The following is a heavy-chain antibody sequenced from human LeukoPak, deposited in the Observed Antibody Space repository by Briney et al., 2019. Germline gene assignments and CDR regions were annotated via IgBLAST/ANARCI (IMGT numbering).Heavy chain of an antibody. J-gene: IGHJ5*02. V-gene: IGHV4-59*12. Sequence: PSEILSLTCTVSGGSISSYYWNWIRQPPGKGLEWIGYIYYSGSTNYNPSLKSRATISVDTSKNQFSLRLSSVTAADTAVYYCARGKSLLWFGESGFDPWGQGTLVTVSS. CDR2: IYYSGST. CDR3: ARGKSLLWFGESGFDP. D-gene: IGHD3-10*01. CDR1: GGSISSYY.